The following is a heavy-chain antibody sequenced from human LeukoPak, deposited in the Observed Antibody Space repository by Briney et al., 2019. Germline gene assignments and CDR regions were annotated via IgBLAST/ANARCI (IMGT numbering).Heavy chain of an antibody. J-gene: IGHJ6*02. CDR1: GFSLSTSGMC. V-gene: IGHV2-70*11. Sequence: SGPALVKPTQTLTLTCAFSGFSLSTSGMCVSWIRQPPGKALEWLARIDWDDDKYYSTSLKTRLTISKDTSKNQVVLTMTNMDPVDTATYYCARIRGSGSLYYYYGMDVWGQGTTVTVSS. CDR3: ARIRGSGSLYYYYGMDV. CDR2: IDWDDDK. D-gene: IGHD1-26*01.